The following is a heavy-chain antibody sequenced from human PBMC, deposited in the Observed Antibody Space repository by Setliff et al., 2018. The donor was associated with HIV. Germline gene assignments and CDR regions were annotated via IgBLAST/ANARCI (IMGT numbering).Heavy chain of an antibody. CDR1: GDSISGQY. D-gene: IGHD3-22*01. CDR3: AREIPYSYGGRGHPL. Sequence: SETLSLTCTVSGDSISGQYWSWIRQPAGKGLEWIGRIHSTGSTNYNSSLKSRVTISIDTSRNQFSLTVSSVTAADTAVYYCAREIPYSYGGRGHPLWGQGTLVTVSS. CDR2: IHSTGST. V-gene: IGHV4-4*07. J-gene: IGHJ4*02.